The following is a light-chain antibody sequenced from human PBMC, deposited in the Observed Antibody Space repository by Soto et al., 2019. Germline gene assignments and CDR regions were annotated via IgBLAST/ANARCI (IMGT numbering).Light chain of an antibody. CDR1: QSIGDS. J-gene: IGKJ5*01. V-gene: IGKV1-5*01. CDR3: QQYHRASIT. CDR2: DVS. Sequence: DIQMTQSPSTLSASVGDRVTITCRASQSIGDSLAWYQQKPGKAPYLLISDVSSLERGVPSRFSGSGSGTEFTLTISSLQPDDFATYYCQQYHRASITFGQGTRLEIK.